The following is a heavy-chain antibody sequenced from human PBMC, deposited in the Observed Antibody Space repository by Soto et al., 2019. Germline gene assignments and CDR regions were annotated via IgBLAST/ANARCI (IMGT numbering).Heavy chain of an antibody. J-gene: IGHJ4*02. Sequence: QLQLQESGPGLVKPSETLSLTCTVSRGSISSGTNYWAWIRQPPGKGLEWIANIYYSGSTFYNPSLKSRGTISLDTSKNQFSLKLRSVTAGDTAVYYCARHEAGWYFDSWGQGTLVTVSS. D-gene: IGHD6-25*01. V-gene: IGHV4-39*01. CDR3: ARHEAGWYFDS. CDR1: RGSISSGTNY. CDR2: IYYSGST.